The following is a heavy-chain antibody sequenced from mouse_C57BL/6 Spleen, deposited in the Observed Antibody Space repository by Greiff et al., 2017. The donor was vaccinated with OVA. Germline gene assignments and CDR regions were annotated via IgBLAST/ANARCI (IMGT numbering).Heavy chain of an antibody. V-gene: IGHV1-15*01. CDR3: TREDYYGSSPYWYFDV. J-gene: IGHJ1*03. CDR1: GYTFTDYE. CDR2: IDPETGGT. D-gene: IGHD1-1*01. Sequence: QVQLQQSGAELVRPGASVTLSCKASGYTFTDYEMHWVKQTPVHGLEWIGAIDPETGGTAYNQKFKGKAILTADKSSSTAYMELRSLTSEDSAVYYCTREDYYGSSPYWYFDVWGTGTTVTVSS.